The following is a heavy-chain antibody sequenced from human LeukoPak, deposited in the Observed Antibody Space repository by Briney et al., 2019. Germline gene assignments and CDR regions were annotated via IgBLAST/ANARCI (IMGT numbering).Heavy chain of an antibody. J-gene: IGHJ4*02. Sequence: ASVKVSCKVSGYTLTELSMHWVRQAPGKGLEWMGGSDPEDGETIYAQKFQGRVTMTEDTSTDTAYMELSSLRSEDTAVYYCATIILTGYLIFDYWGQGTLVTVSS. CDR3: ATIILTGYLIFDY. CDR1: GYTLTELS. V-gene: IGHV1-24*01. CDR2: SDPEDGET. D-gene: IGHD3-9*01.